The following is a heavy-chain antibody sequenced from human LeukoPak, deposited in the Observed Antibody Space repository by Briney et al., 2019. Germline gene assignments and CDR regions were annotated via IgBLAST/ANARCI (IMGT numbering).Heavy chain of an antibody. J-gene: IGHJ3*02. CDR1: GLTVSGNY. D-gene: IGHD4-23*01. Sequence: PGGSLRLSCAASGLTVSGNYMSWVRQAPGKGLEWVSIIYSGCSAYYAESVKGRFTISRDDSKNTLDLQMNSLRAEDTAVYYCAGYGGNSPHDAFDIWGQGTMVTVSS. CDR3: AGYGGNSPHDAFDI. V-gene: IGHV3-53*01. CDR2: IYSGCSA.